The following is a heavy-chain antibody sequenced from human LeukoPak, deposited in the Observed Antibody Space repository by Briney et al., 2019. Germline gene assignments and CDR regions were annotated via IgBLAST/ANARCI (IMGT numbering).Heavy chain of an antibody. CDR3: ARDVQYGSGSYYNPNRTS. V-gene: IGHV1-69*05. J-gene: IGHJ5*02. Sequence: SVKVSCKASGGTFSSYAISWVRQAPGQGLEWMGRIIPIFGTANYAQKFQGRVTITTDESTSTAYMELSSLRSEDTAVYYCARDVQYGSGSYYNPNRTSWGQGTLVTVSS. CDR1: GGTFSSYA. CDR2: IIPIFGTA. D-gene: IGHD3-10*01.